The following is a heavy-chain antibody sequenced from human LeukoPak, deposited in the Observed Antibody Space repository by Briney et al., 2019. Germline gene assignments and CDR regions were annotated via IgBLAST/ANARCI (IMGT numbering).Heavy chain of an antibody. CDR2: ISAYNGNT. D-gene: IGHD1-26*01. J-gene: IGHJ4*02. CDR1: GYTFTSYG. Sequence: ASVKVSCKASGYTFTSYGISWVRQAPGQGLEWMGWISAYNGNTNYAQKLQGRVTMTTDTSTSTAYMELRSLRSDDTAVYYCARDAPRYSGSYYGYWGQGTLVTVSS. V-gene: IGHV1-18*01. CDR3: ARDAPRYSGSYYGY.